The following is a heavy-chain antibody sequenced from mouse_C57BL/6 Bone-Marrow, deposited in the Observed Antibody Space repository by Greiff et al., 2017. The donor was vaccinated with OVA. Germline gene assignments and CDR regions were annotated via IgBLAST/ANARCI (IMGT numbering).Heavy chain of an antibody. CDR3: AREKAYYSNYGFAY. Sequence: QVQLQQPGAELVKPGASVKMSCKASGYTFTSYWITWVKQRPGQGLEWIGDIYPGSGSTNYNEKFKSKATLTVDTSSSTAYMQLSSLTSEDSAVYYCAREKAYYSNYGFAYWGQGTLVTVSA. J-gene: IGHJ3*01. V-gene: IGHV1-55*01. CDR1: GYTFTSYW. D-gene: IGHD2-5*01. CDR2: IYPGSGST.